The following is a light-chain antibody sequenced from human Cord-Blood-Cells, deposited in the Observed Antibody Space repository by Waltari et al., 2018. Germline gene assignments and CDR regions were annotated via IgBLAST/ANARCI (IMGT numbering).Light chain of an antibody. CDR3: QQYYSTPPYT. V-gene: IGKV4-1*01. CDR2: WAS. CDR1: QSVLYSSNNKNY. J-gene: IGKJ2*01. Sequence: DIVMTQSPDSLAVSLGERATINCKSSQSVLYSSNNKNYFAWYQQKPGQPPKLLIYWASTRESGVADRCSGSGSGTDVTLTISSLQAEDVAVYYCQQYYSTPPYTFGQGTKLEIK.